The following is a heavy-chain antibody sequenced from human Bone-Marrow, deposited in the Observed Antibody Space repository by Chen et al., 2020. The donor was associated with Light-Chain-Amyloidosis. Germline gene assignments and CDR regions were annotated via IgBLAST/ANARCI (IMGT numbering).Heavy chain of an antibody. J-gene: IGHJ4*02. D-gene: IGHD2-2*01. CDR2: AFGGYGPT. CDR1: GFTFSNYA. Sequence: VQLVESGGGLVQPGGSLRRSCVGSGFTFSNYAMTWVSQAPGQGLAWVSVAFGGYGPTYYADSVRGRFTIYRDNSKNTLYLQMTSLRADDTAVYYCAKDRCTSISCSDFDYWGQGSLVTVSS. CDR3: AKDRCTSISCSDFDY. V-gene: IGHV3-23*04.